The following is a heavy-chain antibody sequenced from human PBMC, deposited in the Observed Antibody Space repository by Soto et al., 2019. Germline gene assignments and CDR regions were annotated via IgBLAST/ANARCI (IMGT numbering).Heavy chain of an antibody. D-gene: IGHD2-2*01. CDR1: GGSISSSNW. CDR2: IYHSGST. V-gene: IGHV4-4*02. J-gene: IGHJ6*02. Sequence: PSETLSLTXAVSGGSISSSNWWSWVRQPPGKGLEWIGEIYHSGSTNYNPSLKSRVTISVDKSKNQFSLKLSSVTAADTAVYYCARASARYCSSTSCYLGYYYYYYGMDVWAKGPRSPSP. CDR3: ARASARYCSSTSCYLGYYYYYYGMDV.